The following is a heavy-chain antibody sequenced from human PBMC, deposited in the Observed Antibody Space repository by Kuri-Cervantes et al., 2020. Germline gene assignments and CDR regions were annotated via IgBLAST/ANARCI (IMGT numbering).Heavy chain of an antibody. Sequence: ASVKVSCKASGYSFSDYYVHWVRQAPGQELEWMGWISPKTGGTNYAQKFQGRVTITRDTSINTVYMELSRLTSDDTAVYYCARDLPAMASTSNRKRWFDPWGQGTLVTVSS. CDR3: ARDLPAMASTSNRKRWFDP. D-gene: IGHD5-18*01. V-gene: IGHV1-2*02. CDR2: ISPKTGGT. CDR1: GYSFSDYY. J-gene: IGHJ5*02.